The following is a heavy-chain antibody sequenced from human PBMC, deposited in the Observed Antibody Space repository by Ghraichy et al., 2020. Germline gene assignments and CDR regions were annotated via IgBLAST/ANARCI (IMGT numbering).Heavy chain of an antibody. V-gene: IGHV4-59*01. J-gene: IGHJ4*02. CDR3: ARGGYFGSGNYYRQFECDY. CDR2: IYYSGST. CDR1: GDSISSYY. D-gene: IGHD3-10*01. Sequence: SETLSLTCTVSGDSISSYYWNWIRRPPGKGLEWIGNIYYSGSTNYNPSLKGRVTISLDTSKNQFSLNLISVTAADTAVYYCARGGYFGSGNYYRQFECDYWGQGTLVTVSS.